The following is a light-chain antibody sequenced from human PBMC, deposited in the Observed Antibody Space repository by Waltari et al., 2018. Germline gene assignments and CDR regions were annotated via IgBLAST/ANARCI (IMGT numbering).Light chain of an antibody. CDR1: QDIGNF. J-gene: IGKJ3*01. V-gene: IGKV1-27*01. CDR3: QKYNTYPYT. Sequence: IDMTQSPSSLSASVGDRINVTCRASQDIGNFLAWYQQTPGKRPKPLIYAASTLQAGVPSRFSGSGSGTDFTLTVSNLQPEDVATYYCQKYNTYPYTFGPGTKVDI. CDR2: AAS.